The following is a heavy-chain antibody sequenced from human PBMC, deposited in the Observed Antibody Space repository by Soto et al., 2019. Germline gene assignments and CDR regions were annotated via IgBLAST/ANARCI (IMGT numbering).Heavy chain of an antibody. V-gene: IGHV4-39*01. D-gene: IGHD2-2*01. CDR2: FYYNENT. CDR3: AKLAGYCSGNSCHGDYAMDV. CDR1: GGSISSKSYS. J-gene: IGHJ6*02. Sequence: PSETMPSTCSVSGGSISSKSYSRGWIRQPPVKGLEWIGTFYYNENTYYNPSLESRVTISVDTSKNQFSLKLSSVTAADTAVYYCAKLAGYCSGNSCHGDYAMDVWGQGTTVT.